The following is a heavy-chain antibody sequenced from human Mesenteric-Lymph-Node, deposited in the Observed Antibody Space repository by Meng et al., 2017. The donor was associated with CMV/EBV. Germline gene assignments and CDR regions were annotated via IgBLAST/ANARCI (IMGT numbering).Heavy chain of an antibody. CDR1: GFTFSNAW. D-gene: IGHD3-3*01. J-gene: IGHJ4*02. V-gene: IGHV3-15*01. Sequence: AGFTFSNAWMNWVRQAPGKGLEWVGRIKSRIDGGTTDYAAPVKGRFTISRDDSKNALYLQMNSLKTEDTAVYYCTASDRYFWRGFDWGQGSLVTVSS. CDR2: IKSRIDGGTT. CDR3: TASDRYFWRGFD.